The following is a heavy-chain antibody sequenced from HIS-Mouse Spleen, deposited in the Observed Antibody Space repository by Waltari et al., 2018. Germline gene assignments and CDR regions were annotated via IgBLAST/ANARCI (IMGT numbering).Heavy chain of an antibody. CDR3: ARHYYYGSGSYYFDY. Sequence: EVQLVESGGGLIQPGGSLRLSCAASGFPVRSTHIHLVLVAPGKGLEWVSVIYSGGSTYYADSVKGRFTISRDNSKNTLYLQMNSLRAEDTAVYYCARHYYYGSGSYYFDYWGQGTLVTVSS. CDR1: GFPVRSTH. D-gene: IGHD3-10*01. V-gene: IGHV3-53*01. CDR2: IYSGGST. J-gene: IGHJ4*02.